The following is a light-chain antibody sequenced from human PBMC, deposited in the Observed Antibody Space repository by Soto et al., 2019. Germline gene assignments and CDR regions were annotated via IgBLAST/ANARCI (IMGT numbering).Light chain of an antibody. V-gene: IGKV1-33*01. CDR1: QDIGNY. J-gene: IGKJ5*01. CDR2: DAS. CDR3: QQYENLPIT. Sequence: DIQMTQSPSFLSASLGDRVTITCQASQDIGNYLNCYQQKPGKAPKLLIYDASNLETGVPSRFSGNESGTDFTFTINSLQPEDIATYYCQQYENLPITFGQGTRLEIK.